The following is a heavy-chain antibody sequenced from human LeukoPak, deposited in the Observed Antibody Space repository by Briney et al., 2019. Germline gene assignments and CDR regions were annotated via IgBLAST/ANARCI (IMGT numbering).Heavy chain of an antibody. J-gene: IGHJ3*02. V-gene: IGHV3-30*02. Sequence: GGSLRLSCAASGFTFSSYGMHWARQAPGKGLEWVAFTRYDGSNKYYADSVKGRFTISRDNSKNTLYLQMNSLRAEDTAVYYCAKESVARSGAFDIWGQGTMVTVSS. CDR2: TRYDGSNK. CDR3: AKESVARSGAFDI. CDR1: GFTFSSYG. D-gene: IGHD5/OR15-5a*01.